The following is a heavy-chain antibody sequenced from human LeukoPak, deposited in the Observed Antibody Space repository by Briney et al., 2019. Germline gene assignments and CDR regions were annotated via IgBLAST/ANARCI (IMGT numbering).Heavy chain of an antibody. CDR2: IIPIFGTA. D-gene: IGHD2-2*01. CDR1: GGTFSSYA. V-gene: IGHV1-69*13. J-gene: IGHJ6*03. CDR3: ARGEPGYCSSTSCKYYYMDV. Sequence: GASVKVSCKASGGTFSSYAISWVRQAPGQGLEWMGGIIPIFGTANYAQKFQGRVTITADESTSTAYMELSSLRSEDTAVYYCARGEPGYCSSTSCKYYYMDVWGKGTTVTVSS.